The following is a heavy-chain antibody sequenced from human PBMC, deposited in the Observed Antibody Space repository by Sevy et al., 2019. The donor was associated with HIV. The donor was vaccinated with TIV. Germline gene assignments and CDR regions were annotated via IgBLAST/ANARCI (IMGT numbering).Heavy chain of an antibody. J-gene: IGHJ4*02. D-gene: IGHD3-9*01. CDR2: INHSRNT. V-gene: IGHV4-34*01. Sequence: SETLSLTCAVYGGSFSGYYWSWVRQPPGKGLEWVGEINHSRNTNYNPSLKSRVTISLDTSKNQFSLKLNSVTAADTAICYCARVRYFDWLSLNGPFDHWGQGSLVTVSS. CDR3: ARVRYFDWLSLNGPFDH. CDR1: GGSFSGYY.